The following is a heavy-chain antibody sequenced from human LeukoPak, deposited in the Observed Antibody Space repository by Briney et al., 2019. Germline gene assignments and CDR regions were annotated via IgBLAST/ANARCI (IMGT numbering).Heavy chain of an antibody. D-gene: IGHD1-14*01. CDR2: ISSSSSTI. CDR3: AEERGASGRTTFDY. CDR1: GFTFSSYS. V-gene: IGHV3-48*04. J-gene: IGHJ4*02. Sequence: GGSLRLSCAASGFTFSSYSMNWVRQAPGKGLEWVSYISSSSSTIYYADSVKGRFTISRDNSKNTLYLQMDSLRVEDTAVYYCAEERGASGRTTFDYWGQGTLVIVSS.